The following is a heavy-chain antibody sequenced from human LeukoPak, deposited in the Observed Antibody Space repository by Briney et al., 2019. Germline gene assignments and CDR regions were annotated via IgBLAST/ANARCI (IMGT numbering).Heavy chain of an antibody. Sequence: VASVKVSCKVSGYTLTELSMHGVRQAPGKGLEWMGGFDPEDGETIYAQKFQGRVTMTEDTSTDTAYMELSSLRSEDTAVYYCATVGWEGATVGDWGQGTLVTVSS. J-gene: IGHJ4*02. V-gene: IGHV1-24*01. CDR2: FDPEDGET. CDR1: GYTLTELS. D-gene: IGHD1-26*01. CDR3: ATVGWEGATVGD.